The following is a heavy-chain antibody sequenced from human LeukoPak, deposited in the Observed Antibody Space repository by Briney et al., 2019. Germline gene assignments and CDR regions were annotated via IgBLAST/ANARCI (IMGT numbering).Heavy chain of an antibody. D-gene: IGHD3-10*02. CDR2: ISSDGSNK. CDR3: AKSVLNLKLCSDY. Sequence: GGSLRLSCAASGFTFSTYGIHWVRQAPGKGLEWVALISSDGSNKYYADSVKGRFTISRDNSKNTLYLQMNSLRAEDTAVYYCAKSVLNLKLCSDYWGQGTLVTVSS. J-gene: IGHJ4*02. CDR1: GFTFSTYG. V-gene: IGHV3-30*18.